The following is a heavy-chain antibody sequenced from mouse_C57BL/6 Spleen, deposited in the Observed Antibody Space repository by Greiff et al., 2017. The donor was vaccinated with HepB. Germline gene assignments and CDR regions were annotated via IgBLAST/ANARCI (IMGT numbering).Heavy chain of an antibody. Sequence: EVKLMESGGGLVQPGESLKLSCESNEYEFPSHDMSWVRKTPEKRLELVAAINSDGGSTYYPDTMERRFIISRDNTKKTLYLQMSSLRSEDTALYYCARQGSGSSPYWYFDVWGTGTTVTVSS. J-gene: IGHJ1*03. CDR3: ARQGSGSSPYWYFDV. CDR1: EYEFPSHD. D-gene: IGHD1-1*01. CDR2: INSDGGST. V-gene: IGHV5-2*01.